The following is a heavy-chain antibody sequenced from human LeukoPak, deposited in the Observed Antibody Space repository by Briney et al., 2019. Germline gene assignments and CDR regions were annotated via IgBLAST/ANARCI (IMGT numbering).Heavy chain of an antibody. CDR1: GFTFSSYA. D-gene: IGHD1-26*01. Sequence: GGSRRLSCAASGFTFSSYAMSWVRQAAGEGLGWVSSISGGGGTTYYADSVEGRFITSRDNSKNTLYLQMNSLRVEDTAVYYCAKGSEVGPVDYWGQGTLVTVSS. CDR3: AKGSEVGPVDY. CDR2: ISGGGGTT. J-gene: IGHJ4*02. V-gene: IGHV3-23*01.